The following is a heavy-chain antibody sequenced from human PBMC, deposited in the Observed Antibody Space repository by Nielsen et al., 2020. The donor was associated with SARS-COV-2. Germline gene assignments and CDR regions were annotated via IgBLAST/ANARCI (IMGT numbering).Heavy chain of an antibody. V-gene: IGHV3-74*01. CDR1: GFTFSSYW. D-gene: IGHD2-2*01. CDR3: ARDFLSYCSSTSCYVY. J-gene: IGHJ4*02. CDR2: INSDGSST. Sequence: GGSLRLSCAASGFTFSSYWMYWVRQAPGKGLMWVSRINSDGSSTTYADSVKGRFTISRDNAKNTLYLQMNSLRAEDTAVYYCARDFLSYCSSTSCYVYWGQGTLVTVSS.